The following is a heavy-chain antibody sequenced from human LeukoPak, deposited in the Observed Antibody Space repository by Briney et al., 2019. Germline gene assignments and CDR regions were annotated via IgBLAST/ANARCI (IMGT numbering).Heavy chain of an antibody. Sequence: PGGSLRLSCAGSGFTFTTYGMHWVRQAPGRGLEWVAVISYDGSNACYADSVKGRFTISRDNSKNTLYLQMNSLRAEDTAVYYCARGGTYYDILTGYYVDYWGQGTLVTVSS. CDR2: ISYDGSNA. J-gene: IGHJ4*02. CDR1: GFTFTTYG. CDR3: ARGGTYYDILTGYYVDY. D-gene: IGHD3-9*01. V-gene: IGHV3-30*03.